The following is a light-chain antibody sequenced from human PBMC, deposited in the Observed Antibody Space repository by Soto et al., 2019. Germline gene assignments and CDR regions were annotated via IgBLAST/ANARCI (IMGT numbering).Light chain of an antibody. V-gene: IGKV3-20*01. J-gene: IGKJ1*01. CDR2: AAS. CDR1: QSLSSSSY. CDR3: QQYGNSPTWT. Sequence: EIVLTQSPGTLSLSPGERATLSCRASQSLSSSSYLAWYQQKPGQAPRLLIYAASSRATGIPDRFSGSGSGTDFTLTISRLEPEDFAVYYCQQYGNSPTWTFGQGTKVEIK.